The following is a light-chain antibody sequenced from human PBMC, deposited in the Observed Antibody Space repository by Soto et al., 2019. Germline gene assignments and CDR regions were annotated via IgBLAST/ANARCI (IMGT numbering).Light chain of an antibody. CDR2: DVS. Sequence: QSVLTQPRSVSGSPGHSVTISCTGTSSDVGGYNFVSGYQHHPGKAPKLMIYDVSKRPSGVTDRFSGSTSGSTASLTISGLQAEDEADYYCCSYAGSYTLVFGGGTKLTVL. V-gene: IGLV2-11*01. CDR3: CSYAGSYTLV. CDR1: SSDVGGYNF. J-gene: IGLJ3*02.